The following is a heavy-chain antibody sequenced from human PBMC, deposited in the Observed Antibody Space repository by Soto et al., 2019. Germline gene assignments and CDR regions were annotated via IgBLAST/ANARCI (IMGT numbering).Heavy chain of an antibody. CDR3: ARGPLSADSRCYFPLTSYYFDY. CDR1: GGTFSSYA. Sequence: QVQLVQSGAEVKKPGSSVKVSCKASGGTFSSYAISWVRQAPGQGLEWMGGIIPIFGTANYAQKFQGRVTITADESTSTGFMGLSRLRSEDPAVYFFARGPLSADSRCYFPLTSYYFDYWGQGTLVTVSS. V-gene: IGHV1-69*01. D-gene: IGHD3-22*01. CDR2: IIPIFGTA. J-gene: IGHJ4*02.